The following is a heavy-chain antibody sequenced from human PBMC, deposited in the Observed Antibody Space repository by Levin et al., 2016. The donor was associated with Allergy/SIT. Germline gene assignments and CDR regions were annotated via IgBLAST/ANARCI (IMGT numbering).Heavy chain of an antibody. CDR2: IYYSGST. Sequence: WIRQPPGKGLEWIGSIYYSGSTYYNPSLKSRVTISVDTSKNQFSLKLSSVTAADTAVYYCARISYYYDSSGYVAPAGAIGYWGQGTLVTVSS. J-gene: IGHJ4*02. V-gene: IGHV4-39*01. CDR3: ARISYYYDSSGYVAPAGAIGY. D-gene: IGHD3-22*01.